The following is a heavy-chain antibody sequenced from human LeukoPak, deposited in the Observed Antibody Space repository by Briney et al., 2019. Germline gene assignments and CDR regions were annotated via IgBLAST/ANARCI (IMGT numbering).Heavy chain of an antibody. D-gene: IGHD2-15*01. J-gene: IGHJ4*02. CDR3: ARDCKGGSCYLFDY. CDR2: INTNTGNP. CDR1: GYTFTSYA. Sequence: APVKVSCKASGYTFTSYAMNWVRQAPGQGLEWMGWINTNTGNPTYAQGFTGRFVFSLDTSVSTAYLQISSLKAEDTAVYYCARDCKGGSCYLFDYWGQGTLVTVSS. V-gene: IGHV7-4-1*02.